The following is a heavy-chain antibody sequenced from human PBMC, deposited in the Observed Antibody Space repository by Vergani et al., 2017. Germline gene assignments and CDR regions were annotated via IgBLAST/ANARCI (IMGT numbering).Heavy chain of an antibody. Sequence: EVQLLESGGGLVQPGGSLRLSCAASGFTFSSYAMSWVRQAPGKGLEWVSAISGSGGSTYYADSVKGGFTISRDNSKNTLYLQMNSLRAEDTAVYYCAKDLYDYGDYRPVGYWGQGTLVTVSS. CDR2: ISGSGGST. CDR1: GFTFSSYA. D-gene: IGHD4-17*01. V-gene: IGHV3-23*01. CDR3: AKDLYDYGDYRPVGY. J-gene: IGHJ4*02.